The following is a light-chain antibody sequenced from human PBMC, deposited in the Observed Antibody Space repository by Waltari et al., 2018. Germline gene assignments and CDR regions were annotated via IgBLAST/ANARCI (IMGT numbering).Light chain of an antibody. V-gene: IGKV3-20*01. Sequence: EIVLTQSPGTLSLSPGERATLPCRASQSVSSNYLAWYQQKPGQAPRLLIYGASSRATGIPDSFSGSGSETDFTLTISRLEPEDFAVYYCQQYGTSPLTFGGGTKVEIK. J-gene: IGKJ4*01. CDR2: GAS. CDR3: QQYGTSPLT. CDR1: QSVSSNY.